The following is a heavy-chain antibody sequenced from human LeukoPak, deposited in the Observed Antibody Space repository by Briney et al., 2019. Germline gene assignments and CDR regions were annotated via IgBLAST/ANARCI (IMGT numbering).Heavy chain of an antibody. CDR3: ARHLPAGLYYYDSSLLFDY. CDR1: NGSISSYY. J-gene: IGHJ4*02. D-gene: IGHD3-22*01. Sequence: SETLSLTFTVSNGSISSYYWSWIRQPPGKGLEWIGYIYSSGSTIYNPSLESRVSISLDTSKNQFSLKLSSLTAADTAVYYCARHLPAGLYYYDSSLLFDYWGQGTLVTVSS. CDR2: IYSSGST. V-gene: IGHV4-59*01.